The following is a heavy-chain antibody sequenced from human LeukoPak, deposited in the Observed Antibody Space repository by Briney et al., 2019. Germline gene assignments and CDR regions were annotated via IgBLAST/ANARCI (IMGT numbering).Heavy chain of an antibody. CDR1: GGSISSYY. CDR2: IYYSGST. J-gene: IGHJ5*02. CDR3: ARVDITMVRGVMEDWFDP. D-gene: IGHD3-10*01. Sequence: SETLSLTCTVSGGSISSYYWSWIRQPPGKGLEWIGYIYYSGSTNYNPSLKSRVTISVDKSKNQFSLKLSSVTAADTAVYYCARVDITMVRGVMEDWFDPWGQGTLVTVSS. V-gene: IGHV4-59*12.